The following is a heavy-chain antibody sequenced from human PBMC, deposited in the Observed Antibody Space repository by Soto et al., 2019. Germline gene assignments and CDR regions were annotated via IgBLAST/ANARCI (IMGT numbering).Heavy chain of an antibody. CDR3: ARGRQWLDD. J-gene: IGHJ4*02. D-gene: IGHD6-19*01. Sequence: QVQLQESGPGLVKPSETLSLTCTVSGGSVSGYYWSWIRQPPGKGLEWIGYIYYSGSTNYNPSLKSRVTISVDTSKNQFSLKLSSVTAANTAVYYCARGRQWLDDRGQGTLVTVSS. CDR2: IYYSGST. CDR1: GGSVSGYY. V-gene: IGHV4-59*02.